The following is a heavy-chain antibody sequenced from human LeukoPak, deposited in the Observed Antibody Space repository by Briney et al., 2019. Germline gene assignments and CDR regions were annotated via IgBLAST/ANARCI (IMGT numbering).Heavy chain of an antibody. D-gene: IGHD2-15*01. CDR3: ATRGSKWSFDEAFSL. J-gene: IGHJ3*01. CDR2: INVDGRST. V-gene: IGHV3-74*01. Sequence: QAGGSLRLSCAASGFTFSSYWMHWVRQVPGKGLVWVSRINVDGRSTSYADSVKGRFTISRDNSNNTLFLQINSLRAEDTAVYYCATRGSKWSFDEAFSLWGQGTMVIVSS. CDR1: GFTFSSYW.